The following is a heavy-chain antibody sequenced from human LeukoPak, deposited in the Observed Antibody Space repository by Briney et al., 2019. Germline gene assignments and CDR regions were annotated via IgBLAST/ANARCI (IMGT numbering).Heavy chain of an antibody. J-gene: IGHJ6*02. V-gene: IGHV4-34*01. D-gene: IGHD3-22*01. CDR3: ARRRDSSCQYPYYYYYGKDV. CDR2: INHSGST. Sequence: SETLSLTCAVYGGSFSGYYWSWIRQPPGKGLEWIGEINHSGSTNYNPSLKSRVTISVDTSKNQFSLKLSSVTAADTAVYYCARRRDSSCQYPYYYYYGKDVWGQGTTVTVSS. CDR1: GGSFSGYY.